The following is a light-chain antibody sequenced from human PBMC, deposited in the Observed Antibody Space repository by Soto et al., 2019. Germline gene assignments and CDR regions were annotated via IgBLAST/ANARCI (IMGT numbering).Light chain of an antibody. CDR1: QSITKY. CDR3: QQTHSVPRT. CDR2: GAS. Sequence: DVQMTQSPSSLSASVGDRVSITCRASQSITKYLSWYQQKPGKAPKLLIYGASSLQSGVPLRFGGSGFGTDFTLNISSLQPEDLATYYCQQTHSVPRTFGGGTKVEI. V-gene: IGKV1-39*01. J-gene: IGKJ4*01.